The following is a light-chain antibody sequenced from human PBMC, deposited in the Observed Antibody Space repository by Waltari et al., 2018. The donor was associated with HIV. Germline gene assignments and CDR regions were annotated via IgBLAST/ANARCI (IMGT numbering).Light chain of an antibody. CDR2: IKN. CDR3: AAWDDSLV. J-gene: IGLJ2*01. CDR1: SSNIGSNT. Sequence: QSVLTQPPSASGTPGQRVTISCSGSSSNIGSNTVNWYQQLPGTAPKLHIYIKNQRPAGVPDRFSGSKSRTSAALAISGLQSEDEADYYCAAWDDSLVFGGGTKLTVL. V-gene: IGLV1-44*01.